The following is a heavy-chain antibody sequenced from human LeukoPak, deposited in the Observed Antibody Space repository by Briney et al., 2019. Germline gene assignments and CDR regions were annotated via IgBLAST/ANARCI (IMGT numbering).Heavy chain of an antibody. D-gene: IGHD4-23*01. CDR3: ARVPTLLETTVATYYFDY. CDR1: DGSISSGGYY. Sequence: PSETLSLTCTVSDGSISSGGYYWNWIRQHPGKGLEWIGNIYYSGSTYYNPSLKSRVTVSIDTSKNQFSLKLSSVTAADTAVYYCARVPTLLETTVATYYFDYWGQGALVTVSS. J-gene: IGHJ4*02. CDR2: IYYSGST. V-gene: IGHV4-31*03.